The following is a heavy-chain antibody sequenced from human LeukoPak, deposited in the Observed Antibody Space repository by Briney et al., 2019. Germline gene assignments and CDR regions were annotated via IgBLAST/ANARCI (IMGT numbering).Heavy chain of an antibody. CDR2: IIPILGIA. J-gene: IGHJ4*02. Sequence: SVKVSCKASGGTFSSYTISWVRQAPGQGLEWMGRIIPILGIANYAQKFQGRVTITADESTSTAYMELSSLRSEDTAVYYCARDLVGGYDSGAYYFDYWGQGTLVTVSS. D-gene: IGHD5-12*01. CDR1: GGTFSSYT. V-gene: IGHV1-69*04. CDR3: ARDLVGGYDSGAYYFDY.